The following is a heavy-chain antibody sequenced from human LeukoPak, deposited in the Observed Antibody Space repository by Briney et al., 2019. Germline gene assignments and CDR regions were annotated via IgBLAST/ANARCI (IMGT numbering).Heavy chain of an antibody. D-gene: IGHD2-15*01. CDR1: GGSFSGYY. J-gene: IGHJ5*02. CDR2: INHSGST. Sequence: SETLSLTCAVYGGSFSGYYWSWIRQPPGKGLEWIGEINHSGSTNYNPSLKSRVTISVDTSKNQFSLKLSSVTAADTAVYYCARGRSCSGGSRERRWFDPWGQGTLVTVSS. V-gene: IGHV4-34*01. CDR3: ARGRSCSGGSRERRWFDP.